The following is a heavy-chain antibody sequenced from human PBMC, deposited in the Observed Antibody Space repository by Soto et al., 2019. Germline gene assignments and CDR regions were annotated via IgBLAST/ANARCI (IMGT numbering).Heavy chain of an antibody. CDR3: ARVSGYSSSWYYFDY. V-gene: IGHV4-38-2*01. J-gene: IGHJ4*02. CDR1: GYSISSGYY. D-gene: IGHD6-13*01. CDR2: IYHSGST. Sequence: SETLSLTCAVSGYSISSGYYWGWIRQPPGKGLEWIGSIYHSGSTYYNPSLKSRVTISVDTSKNQFSLKLSSVTAADTAVYYCARVSGYSSSWYYFDYWGQGTLVTVSS.